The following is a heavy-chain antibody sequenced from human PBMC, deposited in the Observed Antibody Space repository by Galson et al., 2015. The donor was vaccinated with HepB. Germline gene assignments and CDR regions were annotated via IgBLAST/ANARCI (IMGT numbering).Heavy chain of an antibody. Sequence: SLRLSCAASGFTFSDHYMEWVRQAPGKGLEWVGRVRTQAYTYLTEYAASVKGRFTISRDDSKNSLYLQMDSLKTDDTAVYYCARGLYDSSGYYAFDIWGLGTMVTVSS. CDR1: GFTFSDHY. D-gene: IGHD3-22*01. V-gene: IGHV3-72*01. J-gene: IGHJ3*02. CDR3: ARGLYDSSGYYAFDI. CDR2: VRTQAYTYLT.